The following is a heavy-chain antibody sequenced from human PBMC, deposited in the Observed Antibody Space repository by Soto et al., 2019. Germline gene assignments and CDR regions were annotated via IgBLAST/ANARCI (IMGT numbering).Heavy chain of an antibody. V-gene: IGHV3-23*01. J-gene: IGHJ4*02. D-gene: IGHD3-3*01. CDR1: GFTFSSYA. CDR2: ISGSGGST. Sequence: GGSLRLSCAASGFTFSSYAMSWVRQAPGKGLEWVSAISGSGGSTYYADSVKGRFTISRDNSKNTLYLQMNSLRAEDTAVYCCAKWAGYDFWSGPLGEYYFDYWGQGTLVTVSS. CDR3: AKWAGYDFWSGPLGEYYFDY.